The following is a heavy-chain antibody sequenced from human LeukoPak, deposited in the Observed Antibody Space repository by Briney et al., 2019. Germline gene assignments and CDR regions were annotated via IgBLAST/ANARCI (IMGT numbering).Heavy chain of an antibody. CDR2: IYYGGSA. Sequence: SETLSLICTVSGGSVGSYYWSWIRQSPGKGLEWIGYIYYGGSANYNPSLKSRATISIDRSKNQFSLKLSSVTAAGTAVYYCARSATFGPDAFDFWGQGTMVTVSS. J-gene: IGHJ3*01. CDR3: ARSATFGPDAFDF. V-gene: IGHV4-59*02. CDR1: GGSVGSYY. D-gene: IGHD3-10*01.